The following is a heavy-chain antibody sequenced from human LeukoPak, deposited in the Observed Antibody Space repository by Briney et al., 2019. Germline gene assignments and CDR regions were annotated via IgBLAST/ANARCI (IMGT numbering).Heavy chain of an antibody. D-gene: IGHD6-13*01. V-gene: IGHV1-2*02. CDR1: EYTFTGYY. CDR2: INPNSGGT. CDR3: ARAHHAGSSWVDY. Sequence: ASVKVSCKASEYTFTGYYMHWVRQAPGQGLEWMGWINPNSGGTNYAQKFQGRVTMTRDTSISTAYMELSRLRSDDTAVYYCARAHHAGSSWVDYWGQGTLVTVSS. J-gene: IGHJ4*02.